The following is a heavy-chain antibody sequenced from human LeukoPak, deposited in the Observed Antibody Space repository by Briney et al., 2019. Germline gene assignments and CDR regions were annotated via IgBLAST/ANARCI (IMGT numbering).Heavy chain of an antibody. CDR1: GYTFTSYA. J-gene: IGHJ4*02. D-gene: IGHD3-22*01. CDR3: ARDPGLLVYYYDSSGYYI. CDR2: INTNTGNP. Sequence: EASVKVSCKASGYTFTSYAMNWVRQAPGQGLEWMGWINTNTGNPTYAQGFTGRFVFSLDTSVSTAYLQISSLKAEDTAVYYCARDPGLLVYYYDSSGYYIWGQGTLVTVSS. V-gene: IGHV7-4-1*02.